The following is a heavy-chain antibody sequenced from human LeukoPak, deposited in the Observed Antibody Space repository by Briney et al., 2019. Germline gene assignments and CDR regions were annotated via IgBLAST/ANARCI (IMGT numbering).Heavy chain of an antibody. Sequence: GGSLRLSCAASGFTFSSYAMHWVRQAPGKGLEWVAVISYDGSNKYYADSVKGRFTISRDNSKNTLYLQMNSLRAEDTAVYYRARPVGLAAALDYWGQGTLVTVSS. V-gene: IGHV3-30-3*01. CDR2: ISYDGSNK. CDR3: ARPVGLAAALDY. J-gene: IGHJ4*02. D-gene: IGHD6-13*01. CDR1: GFTFSSYA.